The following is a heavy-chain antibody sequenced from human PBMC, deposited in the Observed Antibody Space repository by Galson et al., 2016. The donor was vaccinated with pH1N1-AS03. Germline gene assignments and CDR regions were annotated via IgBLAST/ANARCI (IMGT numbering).Heavy chain of an antibody. V-gene: IGHV4-61*02. CDR3: ARDEFWGRHDYLVHY. Sequence: TLSLTCSVSGDSISSNNYFWSWIRQPAGKGLEWIGRLSSLGTANYNPSLESRVSISVDASKNQFSLKLNSMTAADTAVYYCARDEFWGRHDYLVHYWGQGALVTVSS. D-gene: IGHD3-16*01. CDR1: GDSISSNNYF. J-gene: IGHJ4*02. CDR2: LSSLGTA.